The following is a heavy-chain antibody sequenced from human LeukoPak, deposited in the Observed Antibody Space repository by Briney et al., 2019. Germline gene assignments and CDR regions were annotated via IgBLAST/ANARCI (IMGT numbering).Heavy chain of an antibody. CDR2: IYTSGST. D-gene: IGHD6-19*01. J-gene: IGHJ4*02. CDR3: ARDFPSYSSGWHSAGFDY. CDR1: GGSISNYY. V-gene: IGHV4-4*07. Sequence: PSETLSLTCTVSGGSISNYYWSWIRQPAGKGLEWIGRIYTSGSTNYNPSLKSRVTMSVDTSKNQFSLKLSSVTAADTAVYYCARDFPSYSSGWHSAGFDYWGQGTLVTVSS.